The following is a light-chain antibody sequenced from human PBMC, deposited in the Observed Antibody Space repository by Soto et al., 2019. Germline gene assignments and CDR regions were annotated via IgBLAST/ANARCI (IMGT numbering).Light chain of an antibody. J-gene: IGKJ5*01. V-gene: IGKV3-20*01. CDR1: QSVSSNF. CDR2: GAS. CDR3: QKYGSSPIT. Sequence: EIVLTQSPGTLSLSPGERATLSCRASQSVSSNFLAWYQQKPGQAPRLLIYGASSRATGIPDRFSGSGSGTGFTLTISRLEPEDFAVYYWQKYGSSPITFGQGTRLEIK.